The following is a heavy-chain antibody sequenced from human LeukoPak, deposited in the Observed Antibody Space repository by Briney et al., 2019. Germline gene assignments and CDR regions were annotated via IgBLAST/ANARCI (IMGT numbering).Heavy chain of an antibody. CDR1: GFTFGDYA. CDR2: IRSKAYGGTA. CDR3: TQGNDYGDHLYYFDY. V-gene: IGHV3-49*04. D-gene: IGHD4-17*01. Sequence: GGSLRLSCTASGFTFGDYAMSWVRQAPGKGLEWVGFIRSKAYGGTAEYAASVKGRFTVSRDDSKSIAYLQMNSLKTEDTAVYYCTQGNDYGDHLYYFDYWGQGTLVTVSS. J-gene: IGHJ4*02.